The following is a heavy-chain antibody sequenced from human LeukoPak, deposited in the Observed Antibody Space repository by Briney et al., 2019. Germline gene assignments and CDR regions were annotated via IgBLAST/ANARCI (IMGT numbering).Heavy chain of an antibody. CDR1: GFTFSDYY. CDR3: ARDLSSGYYGSGSYFDY. V-gene: IGHV3-11*06. J-gene: IGHJ4*02. Sequence: GGSLRLSCAASGFTFSDYYMCRIRQAPGKGLEWVSYISSSSSYTNYADSVKGRFTISRDNAKNSLYLQMNSLRAEDTAVYYCARDLSSGYYGSGSYFDYWGQGTLVTVSS. CDR2: ISSSSSYT. D-gene: IGHD3-10*01.